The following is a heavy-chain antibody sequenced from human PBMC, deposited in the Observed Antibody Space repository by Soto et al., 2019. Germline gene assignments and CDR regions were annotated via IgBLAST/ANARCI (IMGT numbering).Heavy chain of an antibody. CDR1: GFTFSSYA. J-gene: IGHJ4*02. CDR3: ARDYYKYYDSSGYYRSPAY. V-gene: IGHV3-30-3*01. D-gene: IGHD3-22*01. Sequence: GGSLRLSCAASGFTFSSYAMHWVRQAPGKGLEWVALISYDGSDKDYADSVKGRFTISRDNSRNTLFLQMNSLRAEDTAVYYCARDYYKYYDSSGYYRSPAYWGQRTLVTVS. CDR2: ISYDGSDK.